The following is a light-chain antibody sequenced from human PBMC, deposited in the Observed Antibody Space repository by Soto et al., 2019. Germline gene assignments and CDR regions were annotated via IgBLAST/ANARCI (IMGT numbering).Light chain of an antibody. J-gene: IGLJ2*01. CDR1: SSNIGAGYD. Sequence: VLTQPPSVSGAPGQRVTISCTGSSSNIGAGYDVHWYQQLPGTAPKLLIFGNTNRPSGVPDRFSGSKSGTSASLAITGLQAEDEADYYCQSYDSSLIGVVFGGGTKVTVL. V-gene: IGLV1-40*01. CDR2: GNT. CDR3: QSYDSSLIGVV.